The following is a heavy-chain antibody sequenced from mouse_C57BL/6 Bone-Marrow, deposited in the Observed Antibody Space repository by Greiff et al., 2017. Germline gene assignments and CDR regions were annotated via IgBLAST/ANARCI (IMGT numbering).Heavy chain of an antibody. CDR3: ALCFGDALYAY. V-gene: IGHV5-17*01. CDR1: GFTFSDYG. CDR2: ISSGSSTI. J-gene: IGHJ3*01. Sequence: EVKLVESGGGLVQPGGSLKLSCAASGFTFSDYGIHWVRQAPEKGLEWVAYISSGSSTINYADTVQGRFTISSDNAKNTLLLQMTSLTSEDSAMFDCALCFGDALYAYWGQGTLVTVSS. D-gene: IGHD2-13*01.